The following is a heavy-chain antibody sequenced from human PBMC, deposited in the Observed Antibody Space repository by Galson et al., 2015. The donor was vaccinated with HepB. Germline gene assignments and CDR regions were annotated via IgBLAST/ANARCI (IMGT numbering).Heavy chain of an antibody. Sequence: SLRLSCAVSGVTFSSSAMSWVRQAPGKGLEWVSTIDISGGRANYADSVKGRFTISRDNSKNTLSLQMNSLRVEDTALCYCVKDYSNYIGAMDAWGQGTTVTVSS. D-gene: IGHD4-11*01. CDR3: VKDYSNYIGAMDA. CDR2: IDISGGRA. CDR1: GVTFSSSA. J-gene: IGHJ6*02. V-gene: IGHV3-23*01.